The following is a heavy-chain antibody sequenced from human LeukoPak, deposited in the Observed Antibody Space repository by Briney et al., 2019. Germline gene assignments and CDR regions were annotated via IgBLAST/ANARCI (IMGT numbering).Heavy chain of an antibody. J-gene: IGHJ6*03. Sequence: ASVKVSCKASGYTFSSYYMHWVRQAPGQGLEWMGIINPSGGSTSYAQNFQGRVTMTRDMSTSTAYMELSSLRSEDTAVYYCARNMITFGGVSDYYYYYMDVWGKGTTVTISS. CDR1: GYTFSSYY. D-gene: IGHD3-16*01. CDR2: INPSGGST. V-gene: IGHV1-46*01. CDR3: ARNMITFGGVSDYYYYYMDV.